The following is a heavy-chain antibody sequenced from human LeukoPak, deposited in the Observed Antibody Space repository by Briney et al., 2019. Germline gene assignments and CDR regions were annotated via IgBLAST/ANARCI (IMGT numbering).Heavy chain of an antibody. J-gene: IGHJ5*02. CDR2: ISGSGSST. Sequence: GGSLRLSCAASGFTFSSYAMSWVRQAPGKGLEWVSAISGSGSSTYYADSVKGRFTISRDSSKNTLYLQMNSLRAEDTAVYYCAKAGSYGPYNWFDPWGQGTLVTVSS. V-gene: IGHV3-23*01. CDR3: AKAGSYGPYNWFDP. D-gene: IGHD1-26*01. CDR1: GFTFSSYA.